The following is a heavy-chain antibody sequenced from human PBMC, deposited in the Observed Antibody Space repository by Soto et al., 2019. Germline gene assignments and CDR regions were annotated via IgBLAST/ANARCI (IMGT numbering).Heavy chain of an antibody. CDR3: ARREDYYYYMDV. V-gene: IGHV4-39*01. CDR1: GGSISSSSYY. J-gene: IGHJ6*03. CDR2: IYYSGST. Sequence: SETLSLTCTVSGGSISSSSYYWGWIRQPPGKGLEWIGSIYYSGSTYYNPSLKSRVTISVDTSKNQFSLKLSSVTAADTAVYYCARREDYYYYMDVWGKGTTVTVSS. D-gene: IGHD1-26*01.